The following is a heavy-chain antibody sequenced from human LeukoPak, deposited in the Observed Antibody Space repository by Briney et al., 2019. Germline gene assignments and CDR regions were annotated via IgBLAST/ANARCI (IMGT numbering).Heavy chain of an antibody. D-gene: IGHD3-10*01. CDR2: ISSSGSTI. V-gene: IGHV3-48*03. CDR1: GFTFSSYE. CDR3: ARGYPRPQYGSGRSSLSFDY. J-gene: IGHJ4*02. Sequence: PGGSLRLSCAASGFTFSSYEMNWVRQAPGKGLEWVSYISSSGSTIYYADSVKGRFTISRDNAKNSLYLQMNSLRAEDTAVYYCARGYPRPQYGSGRSSLSFDYWGQGTLVTVSS.